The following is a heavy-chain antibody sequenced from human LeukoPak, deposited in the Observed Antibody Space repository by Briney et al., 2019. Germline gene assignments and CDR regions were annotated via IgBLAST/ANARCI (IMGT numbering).Heavy chain of an antibody. CDR1: GFTFNSYG. D-gene: IGHD5-18*01. CDR2: IRYDGSDK. CDR3: ARSGGYSYSRFDF. V-gene: IGHV3-30*02. J-gene: IGHJ4*02. Sequence: GGSLRLSCGASGFTFNSYGLHWVRQAPGKGLEWVAFIRYDGSDKYYADSVKGRFTISRDTSKNTLYLQMNSLRGEDTAVYYCARSGGYSYSRFDFWGQGTLVTVSS.